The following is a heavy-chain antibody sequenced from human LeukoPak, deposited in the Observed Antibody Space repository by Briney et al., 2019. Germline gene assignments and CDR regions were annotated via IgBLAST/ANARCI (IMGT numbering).Heavy chain of an antibody. CDR2: ISSSSSYI. J-gene: IGHJ4*02. D-gene: IGHD5-18*01. CDR1: GFTFSSYS. Sequence: GGSLRLSCAASGFTFSSYSMNWVRQAPGRGLGGVSSISSSSSYIYYADSVKGRFTISRDNAKNSLYLQMNSLRAEDTAVYYCARAVQLWFQFDYWGQGTLVTVSS. CDR3: ARAVQLWFQFDY. V-gene: IGHV3-21*01.